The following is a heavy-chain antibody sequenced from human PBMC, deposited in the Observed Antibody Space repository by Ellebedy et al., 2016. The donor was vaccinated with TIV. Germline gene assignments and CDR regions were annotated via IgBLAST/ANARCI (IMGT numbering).Heavy chain of an antibody. CDR3: ARRGSYGDYAVQVNSWFDP. CDR2: IYQDGSDQ. J-gene: IGHJ5*02. Sequence: PGGSLRLSCAASGFSFRSYWMSWVRQASGKGLEWVANIYQDGSDQYYVDSVKGRFTISRDNANNSLFLQMNSLRAEDTAVYYCARRGSYGDYAVQVNSWFDPWGRGTLVTVSS. D-gene: IGHD4-17*01. CDR1: GFSFRSYW. V-gene: IGHV3-7*01.